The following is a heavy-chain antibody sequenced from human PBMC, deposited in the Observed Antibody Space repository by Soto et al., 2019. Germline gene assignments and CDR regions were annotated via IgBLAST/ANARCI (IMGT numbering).Heavy chain of an antibody. D-gene: IGHD6-19*01. V-gene: IGHV4-59*01. CDR1: GGSISSYY. CDR3: ARDKSSGWFDY. CDR2: IYYSGST. Sequence: SETLSLTCTVSGGSISSYYWSWIRQPPGKGLEWIGYIYYSGSTNYNPSLKSRVTISVDTSKNQFSLKLSSVTAADTAVYYCARDKSSGWFDYWGQGTLVTVSS. J-gene: IGHJ4*02.